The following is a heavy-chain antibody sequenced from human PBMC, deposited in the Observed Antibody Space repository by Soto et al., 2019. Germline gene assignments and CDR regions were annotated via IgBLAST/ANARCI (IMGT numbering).Heavy chain of an antibody. CDR1: GYSFSDYS. CDR2: INPTTGGT. CDR3: AREISRVTDWSAYYIGHYYYTMHV. J-gene: IGHJ6*02. D-gene: IGHD3-3*01. Sequence: ASVKVSCKASGYSFSDYSIHWVRQAPGQGLEWMGWINPTTGGTNYAQKFQGWVTMTRDTSIRTAYMELSRLRSDDTAVYYCAREISRVTDWSAYYIGHYYYTMHVWARGTTVTVSS. V-gene: IGHV1-2*04.